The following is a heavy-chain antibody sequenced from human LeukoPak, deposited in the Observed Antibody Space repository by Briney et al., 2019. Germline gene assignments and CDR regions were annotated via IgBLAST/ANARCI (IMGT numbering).Heavy chain of an antibody. Sequence: ASETLSLTCTVSGGSISSGDYYWSWIRQPPGKGLEWIGYIYYSGSTYYNPSLKSRVTISVDTSKNQFSLKLSSVTAADTAVYYCARGHDYGDYGAHDAFDIWGQGTMVTVSS. CDR3: ARGHDYGDYGAHDAFDI. CDR1: GGSISSGDYY. D-gene: IGHD4-17*01. V-gene: IGHV4-30-4*01. J-gene: IGHJ3*02. CDR2: IYYSGST.